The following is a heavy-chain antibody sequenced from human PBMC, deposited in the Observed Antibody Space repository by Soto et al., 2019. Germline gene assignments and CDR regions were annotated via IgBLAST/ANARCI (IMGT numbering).Heavy chain of an antibody. D-gene: IGHD4-4*01. J-gene: IGHJ5*02. CDR2: ISSTTNYI. CDR3: ARVESGYRNLWFDP. V-gene: IGHV3-21*01. CDR1: GFTFTRYS. Sequence: GSLRLSCAASGFTFTRYSMNWVRQAPGKGLEWVSSISSTTNYIYYADSMKGRFTVSRDNAKNSVYLDMNSLSAEDTAVYYCARVESGYRNLWFDPWGQGTLVTVSS.